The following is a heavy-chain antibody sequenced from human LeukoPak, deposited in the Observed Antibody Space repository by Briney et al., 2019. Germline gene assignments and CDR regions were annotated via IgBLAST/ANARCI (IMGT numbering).Heavy chain of an antibody. Sequence: GGSLRLSCAASGFTFSSYEMNWVRQAPGKGLEWVSYIGSSGTTIYYADSVKGRFTISRDNAKSSLYLQMNSLRAEDTAVYYCASGSYYYYYGMDVWGQGTTVTVSS. CDR3: ASGSYYYYYGMDV. V-gene: IGHV3-48*03. CDR2: IGSSGTTI. J-gene: IGHJ6*02. CDR1: GFTFSSYE.